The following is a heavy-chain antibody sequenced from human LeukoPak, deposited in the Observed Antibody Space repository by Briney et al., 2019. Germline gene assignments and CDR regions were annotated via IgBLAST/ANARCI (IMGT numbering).Heavy chain of an antibody. CDR1: GFTFNSYS. D-gene: IGHD3-10*01. CDR3: ARLFGSESYSPADVDY. Sequence: GGSLRLSCAASGFTFNSYSMNWVRQAPGKGLEWVSYITCSSGTMYYADSVKGRFTISRDNAKNSLFLQMNSLRDEDTAVYYCARLFGSESYSPADVDYWGQGTLVTVSS. CDR2: ITCSSGTM. V-gene: IGHV3-48*02. J-gene: IGHJ4*02.